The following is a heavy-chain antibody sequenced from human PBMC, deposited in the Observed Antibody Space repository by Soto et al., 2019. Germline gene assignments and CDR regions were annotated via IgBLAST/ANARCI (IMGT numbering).Heavy chain of an antibody. CDR3: EAIPVSYGMDV. J-gene: IGHJ6*02. Sequence: SETLSLTCTVSGGSISSGNYYWSWIRQPPGKGLEWIGFTSYSGSAYYNPSLKSRVTISVDTSKNQFSLKLSSVTAADTAVYYCEAIPVSYGMDVWGQGTTVTVSS. CDR1: GGSISSGNYY. D-gene: IGHD2-21*01. V-gene: IGHV4-30-4*01. CDR2: TSYSGSA.